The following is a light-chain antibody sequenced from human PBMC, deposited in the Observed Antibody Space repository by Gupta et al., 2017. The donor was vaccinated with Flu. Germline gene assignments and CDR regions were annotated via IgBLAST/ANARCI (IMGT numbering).Light chain of an antibody. V-gene: IGKV3-20*01. CDR2: EAS. CDR1: QGVYSNF. Sequence: DTLSLSPGDRATLSCRASQGVYSNFLAWYQQKPGQAPRLLMSEASYRAAGIPDRFSGSGSGTDFTLTISRLEPGDVAVYYCQQVSSIPFTFGHGTNVDIK. J-gene: IGKJ3*01. CDR3: QQVSSIPFT.